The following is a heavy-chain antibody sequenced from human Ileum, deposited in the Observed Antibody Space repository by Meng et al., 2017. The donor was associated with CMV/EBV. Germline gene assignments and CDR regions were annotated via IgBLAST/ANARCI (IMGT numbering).Heavy chain of an antibody. Sequence: VQVVASGAEVKSPGAAVKVSGKAPVFTFRDSHNHWVRQAPGKGLEWMGVINPRDNSLHYAQKLQGRVIMTRDTSTSTVYMELSNLRSEDTAVYYCARDTSVYDLSWWIDPWGQGTLVTVSS. J-gene: IGHJ5*02. CDR1: VFTFRDSH. CDR2: INPRDNSL. V-gene: IGHV1-46*01. CDR3: ARDTSVYDLSWWIDP. D-gene: IGHD5/OR15-5a*01.